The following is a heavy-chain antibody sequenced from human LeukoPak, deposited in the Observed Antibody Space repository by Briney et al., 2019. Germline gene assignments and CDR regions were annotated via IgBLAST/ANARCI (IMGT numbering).Heavy chain of an antibody. CDR3: ARTGYSGYDYSWFDP. Sequence: GESLKISCAASGFTFSSYWMSWVRQAPGKGLEWVANIKQDGSEKYYVDSVKGRFTISRDNAKNSLYLQMNSLRAEDTAVYYCARTGYSGYDYSWFDPWGQGTLVTVSS. CDR2: IKQDGSEK. CDR1: GFTFSSYW. V-gene: IGHV3-7*01. D-gene: IGHD5-12*01. J-gene: IGHJ5*02.